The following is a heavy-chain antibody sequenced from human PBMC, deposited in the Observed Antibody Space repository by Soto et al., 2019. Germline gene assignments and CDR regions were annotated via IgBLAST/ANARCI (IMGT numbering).Heavy chain of an antibody. D-gene: IGHD1-26*01. CDR3: ARDLKGSPDY. J-gene: IGHJ4*02. V-gene: IGHV3-74*01. CDR1: GFSFSTYW. CDR2: INPDGRTT. Sequence: PGGSLRLSCAASGFSFSTYWMNWVRQAPGKGLVWVSLINPDGRTTTYADSVKGRFTISRDDAKNTVYLQMSSLRVDDTAIYYCARDLKGSPDYWGQGT.